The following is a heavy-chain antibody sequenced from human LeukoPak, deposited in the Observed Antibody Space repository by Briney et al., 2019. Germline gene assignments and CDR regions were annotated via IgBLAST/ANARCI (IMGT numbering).Heavy chain of an antibody. CDR1: GGTFSSYA. J-gene: IGHJ4*02. CDR3: ARDITRVLRPFGY. D-gene: IGHD1-14*01. V-gene: IGHV1-69*05. CDR2: IIPIFGTA. Sequence: SVKVSCKASGGTFSSYAISWVRQAPGQGLEWMGGIIPIFGTANYAQKLQGRVTMTTDTSTSTAYMELRSLRSDDTAVYYCARDITRVLRPFGYWGQGTLVTVSS.